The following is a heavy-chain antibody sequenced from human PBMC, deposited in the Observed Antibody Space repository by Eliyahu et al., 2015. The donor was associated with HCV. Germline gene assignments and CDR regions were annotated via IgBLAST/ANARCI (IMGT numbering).Heavy chain of an antibody. V-gene: IGHV3-49*04. J-gene: IGHJ4*02. CDR2: IRTTAYGATT. CDR1: GFXXAXYA. CDR3: TREWFREIYHAY. D-gene: IGHD3-10*01. Sequence: EVQLVESGGGLVQPGRSLRLXCTSSGFXXAXYAFXXVRXAPGKGLEGIGFIRTTAYGATTEYAASVKGRFTISRDDAKGIAYLQMHGLKTDDTAVYFCTREWFREIYHAYWGQGTLVTVSS.